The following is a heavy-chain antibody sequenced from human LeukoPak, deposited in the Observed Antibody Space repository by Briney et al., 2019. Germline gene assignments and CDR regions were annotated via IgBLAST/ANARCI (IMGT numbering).Heavy chain of an antibody. CDR3: ASYYYDGSGTNWFDP. V-gene: IGHV4-4*02. D-gene: IGHD3-22*01. Sequence: SGTLSLTCAVSGGSISSNNWWSWVRQPPGKGLEWIGEIYHSGSTNYNPSLKSRVTISVDKSKNQFSLKLSSVTAADTAVYYCASYYYDGSGTNWFDPWGQGTLVTVSS. CDR2: IYHSGST. J-gene: IGHJ5*02. CDR1: GGSISSNNW.